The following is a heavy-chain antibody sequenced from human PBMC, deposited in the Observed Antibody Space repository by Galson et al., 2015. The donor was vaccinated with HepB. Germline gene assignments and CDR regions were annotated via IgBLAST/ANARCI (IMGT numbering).Heavy chain of an antibody. CDR2: IRYDGSNK. D-gene: IGHD6-13*01. V-gene: IGHV3-30*02. CDR1: GFTFSNYG. Sequence: SLRLSCAASGFTFSNYGMHWVRQAPGKGLEWVAFIRYDGSNKYYADSVKGRFTISRDNSKNTLYLQMNSLRAEDTAVYYCAKRGGSSWKGWFDPWGQGTLVTVSS. CDR3: AKRGGSSWKGWFDP. J-gene: IGHJ5*02.